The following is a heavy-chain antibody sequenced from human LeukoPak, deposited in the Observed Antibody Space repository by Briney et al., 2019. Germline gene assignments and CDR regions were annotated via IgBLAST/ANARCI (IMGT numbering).Heavy chain of an antibody. J-gene: IGHJ4*02. Sequence: GGSLRLSCAASGFTFSSYAMGWVRQAPGKGLEWVSAISGSGGSTNYADSVKGRFTISRDNSKNTLYLQMNSLRAEDTAVYYCANAFYDYGDYQPDYWGQGTLVTVSS. CDR1: GFTFSSYA. D-gene: IGHD4-17*01. V-gene: IGHV3-23*01. CDR3: ANAFYDYGDYQPDY. CDR2: ISGSGGST.